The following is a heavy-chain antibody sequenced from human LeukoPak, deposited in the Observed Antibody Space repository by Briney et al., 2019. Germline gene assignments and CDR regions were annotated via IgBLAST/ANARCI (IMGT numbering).Heavy chain of an antibody. CDR3: AREVPYDTSRYYQPFDY. Sequence: ASVKVSCKASGGTFSSYAISWVRQAPVQGLEWMGWISVYNGNTNYAQKLQGRVTMTTDTSTSTAYMNLRSLRSDDTAVYYCAREVPYDTSRYYQPFDYWGQGTLVTVSS. CDR1: GGTFSSYA. V-gene: IGHV1-18*01. CDR2: ISVYNGNT. D-gene: IGHD3-22*01. J-gene: IGHJ4*02.